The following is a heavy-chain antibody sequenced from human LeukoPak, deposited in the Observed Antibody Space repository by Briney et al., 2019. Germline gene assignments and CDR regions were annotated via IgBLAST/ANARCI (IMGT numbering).Heavy chain of an antibody. Sequence: PGGSLRLSCAASGFTFSDYYMSWIRQAPGKGLERVSYISSSGSTIYYADSVKGRFTISRDNAKNSLYLQMNSLRAEDTAVYYCARDRHDYGDYGARWKGGFDYWGQGTLVTVSS. V-gene: IGHV3-11*04. CDR2: ISSSGSTI. D-gene: IGHD4-17*01. J-gene: IGHJ4*02. CDR3: ARDRHDYGDYGARWKGGFDY. CDR1: GFTFSDYY.